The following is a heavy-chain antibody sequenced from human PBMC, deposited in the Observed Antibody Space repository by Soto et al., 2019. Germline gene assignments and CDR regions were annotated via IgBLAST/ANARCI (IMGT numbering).Heavy chain of an antibody. Sequence: SETLSLTCTVSGGSISSGGYYWSWIRQHPGKGLEWIGNTYYSGSTYYNPSLKSRVTISVDTSKNQFSLKLSSVTAADTAVYYCARGDCSGGSCYFRFDYWGQGTLVTVSS. CDR3: ARGDCSGGSCYFRFDY. D-gene: IGHD2-15*01. CDR1: GGSISSGGYY. J-gene: IGHJ4*02. CDR2: TYYSGST. V-gene: IGHV4-31*03.